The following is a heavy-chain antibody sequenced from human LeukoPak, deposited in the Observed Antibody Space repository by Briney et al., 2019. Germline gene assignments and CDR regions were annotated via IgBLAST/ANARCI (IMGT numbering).Heavy chain of an antibody. CDR2: INHSGST. CDR3: ARDASPYDFWSGYHMPAWFDP. J-gene: IGHJ5*02. V-gene: IGHV4-34*01. Sequence: SETLSLTCAVYGGSFSRYYWSWVRQPPGKGLEFIGTINHSGSTNYNPSLMSRVTVSVDTSKNQFSLKLSSVTAADTAVYYCARDASPYDFWSGYHMPAWFDPWGQGTLVTVSS. CDR1: GGSFSRYY. D-gene: IGHD3-3*01.